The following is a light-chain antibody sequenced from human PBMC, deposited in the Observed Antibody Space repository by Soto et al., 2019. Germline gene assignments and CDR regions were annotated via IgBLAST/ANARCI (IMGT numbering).Light chain of an antibody. V-gene: IGKV3-15*01. CDR2: ATS. Sequence: EIVMTQSPATLSVSPGERASLSCRASQSVSSNLAWYQQKPGQTPRLLIYATSTRATGIPARFSGSGSGTEFTLTISSLQSEDFAVYYCQHYNNWPLTFGGGNKVEIK. CDR1: QSVSSN. J-gene: IGKJ4*01. CDR3: QHYNNWPLT.